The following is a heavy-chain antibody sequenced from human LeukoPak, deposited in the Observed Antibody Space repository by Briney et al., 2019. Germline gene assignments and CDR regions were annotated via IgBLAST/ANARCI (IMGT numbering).Heavy chain of an antibody. CDR2: VNPSHAYQ. D-gene: IGHD3-22*01. CDR3: ARDRDYYDSNSFSPDAFDI. J-gene: IGHJ3*02. V-gene: IGHV3-21*06. CDR1: GFSFRAYT. Sequence: GGSLRLSCAASGFSFRAYTMNWVRQAPGKGLEWVSSVNPSHAYQFYADSVKGRFTISRDNVKNSLFLQMDSLRAEDTAVYYCARDRDYYDSNSFSPDAFDIWGQVTMVTVSS.